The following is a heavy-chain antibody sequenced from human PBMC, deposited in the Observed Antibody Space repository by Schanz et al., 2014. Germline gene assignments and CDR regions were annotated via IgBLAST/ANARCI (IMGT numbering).Heavy chain of an antibody. D-gene: IGHD2-21*02. CDR1: GFTFSDYY. CDR3: ARDLNRCGGDCYSG. V-gene: IGHV3-11*06. J-gene: IGHJ4*02. Sequence: GQLVESGGGLVQPGGSLRLSCAASGFTFSDYYMSWIRQAPGKGLEWVSSISPSSSYIYYADSVKGRFTISRDNAKNSLYLQMNSLRAEDTAVYYCARDLNRCGGDCYSGWGQGTLVTVSS. CDR2: ISPSSSYI.